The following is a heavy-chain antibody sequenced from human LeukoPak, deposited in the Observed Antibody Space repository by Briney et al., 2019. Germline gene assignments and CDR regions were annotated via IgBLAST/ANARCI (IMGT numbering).Heavy chain of an antibody. V-gene: IGHV3-53*01. CDR2: LYSGGST. CDR3: ARATPKNMVRGLIMRRESRYYFDY. CDR1: GFTVSSNY. D-gene: IGHD3-10*01. J-gene: IGHJ4*02. Sequence: HPGGSLRLSCAASGFTVSSNYVRGVRQPRGKGREWFSVLYSGGSTYYADSVKGRFTISRDNSKSTFYIQMISLRGEHTAVYYCARATPKNMVRGLIMRRESRYYFDYWGQGTLVTVSS.